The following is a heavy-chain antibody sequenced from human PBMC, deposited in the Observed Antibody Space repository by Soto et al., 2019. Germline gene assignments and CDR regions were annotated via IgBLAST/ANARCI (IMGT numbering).Heavy chain of an antibody. CDR3: AKDLAGIAAAGTEVKLDY. J-gene: IGHJ4*02. Sequence: GGSLRLSCAASGFTFSSYGMHWVRQAPGKGLEWVAVISYDGSNKYYADSVKGRFTISRDNSKNTLYLQMNSLRAEDTAVYYCAKDLAGIAAAGTEVKLDYWGQGTLVTVSS. CDR2: ISYDGSNK. V-gene: IGHV3-30*18. D-gene: IGHD6-13*01. CDR1: GFTFSSYG.